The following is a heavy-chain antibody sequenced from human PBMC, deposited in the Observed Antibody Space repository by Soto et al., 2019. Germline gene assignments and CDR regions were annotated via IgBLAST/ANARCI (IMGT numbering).Heavy chain of an antibody. Sequence: ASVKVSCKASGYTFTSYGISWVRQAPGQGLEWMGWISAYNGNTNYAQKLQGRVTMTTDTSTSTAYMELRGLRSDDTAVYYCARGLATVTRYYFDYWGQGTLVTVSS. CDR1: GYTFTSYG. J-gene: IGHJ4*02. CDR3: ARGLATVTRYYFDY. V-gene: IGHV1-18*01. CDR2: ISAYNGNT. D-gene: IGHD4-17*01.